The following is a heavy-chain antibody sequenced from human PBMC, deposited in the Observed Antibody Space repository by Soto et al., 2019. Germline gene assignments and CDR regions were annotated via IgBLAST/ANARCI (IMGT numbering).Heavy chain of an antibody. D-gene: IGHD6-13*01. Sequence: EVQLVESGGGLVQPGGSLRLSCAASGFTFSSYEMNWVRQAPGKGLEWVSYISSSGSTIYYADSVKGRFTISRDNAKNSLYLQMNSLGAEDTAVYYCAGGQYSRGGGYFDYWGQETLVTVSS. CDR2: ISSSGSTI. V-gene: IGHV3-48*03. J-gene: IGHJ4*02. CDR3: AGGQYSRGGGYFDY. CDR1: GFTFSSYE.